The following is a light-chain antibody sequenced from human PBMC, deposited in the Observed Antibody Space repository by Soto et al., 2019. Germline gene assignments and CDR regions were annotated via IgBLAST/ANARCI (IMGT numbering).Light chain of an antibody. CDR2: ATS. CDR1: QAIRND. CDR3: LQHNTYPRT. J-gene: IGKJ1*01. Sequence: DIQMTQSPSSLSASVGDRVTITCRASQAIRNDLDWYQQKPAKAPKRLIYATSSLQSGVPSRFSGSGSGTEFTLTISSLQPEDSATYYCLQHNTYPRTFGQGTKVDIK. V-gene: IGKV1-17*01.